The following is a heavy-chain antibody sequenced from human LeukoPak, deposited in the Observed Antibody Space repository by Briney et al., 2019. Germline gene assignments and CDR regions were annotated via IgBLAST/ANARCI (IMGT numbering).Heavy chain of an antibody. CDR1: GFTFSSYG. D-gene: IGHD4-17*01. V-gene: IGHV3-30*03. J-gene: IGHJ4*02. CDR2: ISYDGSNK. Sequence: PGGSLRLSCAASGFTFSSYGMHWVRQAPGKGLEWVAVISYDGSNKYYADSVKGRFTISRDNSKNTLYLQMNSLRAEDTAVYPCAIGGYGDYVEAFDYWGQGTLVTVSS. CDR3: AIGGYGDYVEAFDY.